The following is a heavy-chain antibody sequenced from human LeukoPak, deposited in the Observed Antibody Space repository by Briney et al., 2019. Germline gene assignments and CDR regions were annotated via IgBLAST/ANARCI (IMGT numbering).Heavy chain of an antibody. CDR2: ISYDGSNK. CDR3: AKRGHYDSSGYLDY. Sequence: GGSLRLSCAASGFTFSSYGMHWVRQAPGKGLEWVAVISYDGSNKYYADSVKGRFTISRDNSKNTLYLQMNSLRAEDTAVYYCAKRGHYDSSGYLDYWGQGTLVTVSS. V-gene: IGHV3-30*18. D-gene: IGHD3-22*01. J-gene: IGHJ4*02. CDR1: GFTFSSYG.